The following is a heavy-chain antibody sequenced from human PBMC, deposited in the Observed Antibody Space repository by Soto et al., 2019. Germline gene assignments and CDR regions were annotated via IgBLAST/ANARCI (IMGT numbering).Heavy chain of an antibody. V-gene: IGHV3-15*07. Sequence: GGSLRLSCAASGFTFSNAWMNWVRQAPGKGLEWVGRIKSKTDGGTTDYAAPVKGRFTISRDDSKNTLYLQMNSLKTEDTAVYYCTRQIAAGPLGWFDPWGQGTLVTVS. D-gene: IGHD6-13*01. CDR3: TRQIAAGPLGWFDP. J-gene: IGHJ5*02. CDR1: GFTFSNAW. CDR2: IKSKTDGGTT.